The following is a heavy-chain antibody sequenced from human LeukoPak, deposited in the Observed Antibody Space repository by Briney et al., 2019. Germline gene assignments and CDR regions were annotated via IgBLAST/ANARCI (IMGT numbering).Heavy chain of an antibody. CDR1: GGSFSGYY. D-gene: IGHD2-2*01. CDR2: INHSGST. J-gene: IGHJ4*02. Sequence: SETLSLTCAVYGGSFSGYYWSWIRQPPGKGLEWIGEINHSGSTNYNPSLKSRVTISVDTSKNQFSLKLSSVTAADTAVYYCARRSIVVVPAANGGFDYWGQGTPVTVSS. V-gene: IGHV4-34*01. CDR3: ARRSIVVVPAANGGFDY.